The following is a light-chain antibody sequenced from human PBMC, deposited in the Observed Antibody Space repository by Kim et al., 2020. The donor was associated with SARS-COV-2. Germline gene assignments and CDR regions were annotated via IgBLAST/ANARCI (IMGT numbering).Light chain of an antibody. V-gene: IGKV1-5*01. CDR3: QQYNSYSLT. CDR1: QSISSW. CDR2: DAS. Sequence: ASVGDRVTITCRASQSISSWVAWYQQKPGKAPKLLIYDASSLESGVPSRFSGSGSGTEFTLTISSLQPDDFATYYCQQYNSYSLTFGGGTKVDIK. J-gene: IGKJ4*01.